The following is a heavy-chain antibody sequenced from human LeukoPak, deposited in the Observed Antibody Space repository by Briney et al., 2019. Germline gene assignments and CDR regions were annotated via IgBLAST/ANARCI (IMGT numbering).Heavy chain of an antibody. D-gene: IGHD6-13*01. Sequence: SETLSLTCTVSGVSISSYYWSWIRQPPGKGLEWIGYIYYSGSTNYNPSLKSRVTISVDTSKNQFSLKLSSVTAADTAVYYCARQGRFSSSWYNFDYWGQGTLVTVSS. CDR2: IYYSGST. CDR1: GVSISSYY. CDR3: ARQGRFSSSWYNFDY. J-gene: IGHJ4*02. V-gene: IGHV4-59*08.